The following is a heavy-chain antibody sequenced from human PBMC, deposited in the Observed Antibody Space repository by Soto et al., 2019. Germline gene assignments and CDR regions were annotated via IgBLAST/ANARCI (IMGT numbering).Heavy chain of an antibody. D-gene: IGHD5-18*01. Sequence: EVQLVESGGDLVQPGGSLRLSCAGSGFIFTSYWMSWVRHGPGKGLEWVAMINRESSGTHYLDSVKGRFTISRDNAKKSLYLQMNSLRVEDTAVYYCATLDTAEIQTAAYWGQGTLVTVSS. CDR2: INRESSGT. J-gene: IGHJ4*02. CDR1: GFIFTSYW. CDR3: ATLDTAEIQTAAY. V-gene: IGHV3-7*01.